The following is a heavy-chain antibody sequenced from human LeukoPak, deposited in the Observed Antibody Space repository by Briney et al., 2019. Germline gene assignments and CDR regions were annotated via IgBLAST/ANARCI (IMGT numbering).Heavy chain of an antibody. V-gene: IGHV4-39*01. J-gene: IGHJ4*02. CDR2: IYYSGNT. Sequence: SETLSLTCTVSGGSISSSSYHWGCIRQPPGKGLEWIGSIYYSGNTYYNPSLKSRVTISVDTSKNQFSLKLSSVTAADTAVYYCARHRSGAYSYGVLDYWGQGTLVTVSS. CDR3: ARHRSGAYSYGVLDY. D-gene: IGHD5-18*01. CDR1: GGSISSSSYH.